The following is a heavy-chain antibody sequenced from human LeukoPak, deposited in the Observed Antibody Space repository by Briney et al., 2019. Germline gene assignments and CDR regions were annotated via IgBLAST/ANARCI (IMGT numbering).Heavy chain of an antibody. CDR3: ARDSLGRAATGIAMDY. CDR2: IKQDGSEK. D-gene: IGHD6-13*01. Sequence: TGGSLRLSCAASGFTFSGSAMHWVRQAPGKGLEWVANIKQDGSEKYYVDSVKGRFTISRDNAKNSLYLQMNSLRAEDTAVYYCARDSLGRAATGIAMDYWGQGTLVTVSS. V-gene: IGHV3-7*01. J-gene: IGHJ4*02. CDR1: GFTFSGSA.